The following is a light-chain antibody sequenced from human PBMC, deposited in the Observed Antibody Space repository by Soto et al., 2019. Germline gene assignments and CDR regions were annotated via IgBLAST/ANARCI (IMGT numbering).Light chain of an antibody. J-gene: IGKJ4*01. V-gene: IGKV3D-15*01. CDR2: DAS. Sequence: ENVLAQSPATLSVSPGERGTLSCRASQSVRSNLAWYQQKPGQPPRLLIHDASTRATGIPARFSGSGSGTEFTLTISSLQSEDFAVYHCQQYNSWPLTFGGGTKVDI. CDR1: QSVRSN. CDR3: QQYNSWPLT.